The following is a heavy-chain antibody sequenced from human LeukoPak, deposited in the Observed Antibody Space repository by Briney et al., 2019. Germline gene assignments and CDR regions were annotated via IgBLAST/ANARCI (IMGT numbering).Heavy chain of an antibody. D-gene: IGHD3-10*01. CDR3: AKVNSPITMVRGHYYYYYMDV. J-gene: IGHJ6*03. V-gene: IGHV3-30-3*01. CDR2: ISYDGSNK. CDR1: GFTFSSYA. Sequence: QPGGSLRLSCAASGFTFSSYAMHWVRQAPGKGLEWVAVISYDGSNKYYADSVKGRFTISRDNSKNTLYLQMNSLRAEDTAVYYCAKVNSPITMVRGHYYYYYMDVWGKGTTVTVSS.